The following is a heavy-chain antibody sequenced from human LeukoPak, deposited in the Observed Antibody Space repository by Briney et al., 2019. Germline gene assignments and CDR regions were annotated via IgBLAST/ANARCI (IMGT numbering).Heavy chain of an antibody. J-gene: IGHJ4*02. CDR2: ISWNSASI. CDR1: GFTFHHYA. Sequence: PGRSLRLSSAASGFTFHHYAIHWVRQVPGKGLEWVSGISWNSASIGYADSVKGRFTNSRDNAKNSVYLQMNSLRAEDTALSYCAKDKAPLYSGYDWDLDFWGQETLVTVSS. CDR3: AKDKAPLYSGYDWDLDF. V-gene: IGHV3-9*01. D-gene: IGHD5-12*01.